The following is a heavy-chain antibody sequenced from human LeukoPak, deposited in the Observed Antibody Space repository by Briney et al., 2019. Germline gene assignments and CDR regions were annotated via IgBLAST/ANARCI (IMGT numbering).Heavy chain of an antibody. V-gene: IGHV3-11*04. CDR3: ARVRPGSSGSYYRTS. D-gene: IGHD3-22*01. CDR2: ITSGGGFK. Sequence: GSLRLSCVGAGLPYSDFHMSWIRQAPGTGLGWVSYITSGGGFKYYADSVKGRFSISRDDSKNSVFLQMNSLRVEDTAVYYCARVRPGSSGSYYRTSWGQGTLVTVSS. J-gene: IGHJ4*02. CDR1: GLPYSDFH.